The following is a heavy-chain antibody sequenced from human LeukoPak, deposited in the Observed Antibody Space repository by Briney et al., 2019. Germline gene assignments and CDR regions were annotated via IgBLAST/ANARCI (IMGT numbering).Heavy chain of an antibody. CDR1: GFTFSSYA. CDR3: ARVKVLRFLEWFPPYYGMDV. Sequence: GGSLRLSCAASGFTFSSYAMSWVRQALGKGLEWVSAISGSGGSTYYADSVKGRFTISRDNSKNTLYLQMNSLRAEDTAVYYCARVKVLRFLEWFPPYYGMDVWGQGTTVTVSS. J-gene: IGHJ6*02. D-gene: IGHD3-3*01. CDR2: ISGSGGST. V-gene: IGHV3-23*01.